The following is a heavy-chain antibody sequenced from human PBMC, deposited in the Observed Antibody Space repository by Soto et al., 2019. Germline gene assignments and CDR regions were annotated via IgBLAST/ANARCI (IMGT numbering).Heavy chain of an antibody. J-gene: IGHJ5*02. Sequence: ASVKVSCKASGYTFTSYGISWVRQAPGQGLEWMGWISAYNGNTNYAQKLQGRVTMTTDTSTSTAYMELRSLRSDDTAVYYCAPDPSPYTYYYGSRGRVGGFGPYRQRTLFTASS. V-gene: IGHV1-18*04. CDR3: APDPSPYTYYYGSRGRVGGFGP. CDR1: GYTFTSYG. CDR2: ISAYNGNT. D-gene: IGHD3-10*01.